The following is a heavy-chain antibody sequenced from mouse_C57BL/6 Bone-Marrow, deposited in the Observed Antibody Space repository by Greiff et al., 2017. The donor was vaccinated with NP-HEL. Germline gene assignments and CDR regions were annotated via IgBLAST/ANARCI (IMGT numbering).Heavy chain of an antibody. Sequence: EVQLKESVAELVRPGASVKFSCTASGFNIKNTYMHWVKQRPEQGLEWIGRIDPANGNTKYAPKFQGKATITADTSSNTAYLQLSSLTSEDTAIYYCARNYGSSWYFDVWGTGTTVTVSS. CDR2: IDPANGNT. CDR3: ARNYGSSWYFDV. J-gene: IGHJ1*03. V-gene: IGHV14-3*01. D-gene: IGHD1-1*01. CDR1: GFNIKNTY.